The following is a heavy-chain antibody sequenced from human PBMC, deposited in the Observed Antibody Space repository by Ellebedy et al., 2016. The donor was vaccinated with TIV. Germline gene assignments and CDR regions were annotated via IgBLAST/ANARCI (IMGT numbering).Heavy chain of an antibody. D-gene: IGHD3-16*02. CDR1: GFTFSTYS. CDR3: VRDYRFDP. V-gene: IGHV3-48*02. J-gene: IGHJ5*02. Sequence: GESLKISXAVSGFTFSTYSMNWVRQAPGKGLEWVSYISGGSTTIYYADSVKGRFTVSRDNAKNSLYLQMNSLRDEDTAVYYCVRDYRFDPWGQGTLVTVSS. CDR2: ISGGSTTI.